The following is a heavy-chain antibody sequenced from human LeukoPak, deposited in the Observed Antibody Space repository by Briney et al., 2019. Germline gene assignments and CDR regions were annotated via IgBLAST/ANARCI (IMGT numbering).Heavy chain of an antibody. D-gene: IGHD1-26*01. CDR3: ARVRWGRSDY. V-gene: IGHV4-34*01. Sequence: GTLRLSCAASGFTFSSYGMSWVRQPPGKGLEWIGEINHSGSTNYNPSLKSRVTISVDTSKNQFSLKLSSVTAADTAVYYCARVRWGRSDYWGQGTLVTVSS. CDR2: INHSGST. CDR1: GFTFSSYG. J-gene: IGHJ4*02.